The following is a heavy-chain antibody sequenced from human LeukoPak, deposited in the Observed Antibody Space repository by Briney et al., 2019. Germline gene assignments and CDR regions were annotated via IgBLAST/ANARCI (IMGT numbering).Heavy chain of an antibody. CDR3: ARDPTYYYDSSGDYFDY. CDR1: GGTFSSYA. CDR2: IIPIFGIV. V-gene: IGHV1-69*04. D-gene: IGHD3-22*01. J-gene: IGHJ4*02. Sequence: SVKVSCKASGGTFSSYAISWVRQAPGQGLEWMGRIIPIFGIVNYAQKFQGRVTITADKSTSTAYMELSSLRSEDTAVYYCARDPTYYYDSSGDYFDYWGQGTLVTVSS.